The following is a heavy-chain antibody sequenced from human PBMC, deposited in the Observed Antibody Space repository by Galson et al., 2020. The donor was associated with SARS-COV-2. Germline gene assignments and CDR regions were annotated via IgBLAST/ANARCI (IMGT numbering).Heavy chain of an antibody. D-gene: IGHD6-6*01. CDR1: GGSISTDDYS. J-gene: IGHJ6*02. CDR2: IFNTGST. CDR3: ARDATTIAAPNGLDV. V-gene: IGHV4-39*07. Sequence: SETLSLTCTVSGGSISTDDYSWGWIRQPPGKGLEWIGSIFNTGSTYYKSSLKSRVTISLEKSQNQFSLKMNSVTAADTAVYYCARDATTIAAPNGLDVWGQGTTVIVSS.